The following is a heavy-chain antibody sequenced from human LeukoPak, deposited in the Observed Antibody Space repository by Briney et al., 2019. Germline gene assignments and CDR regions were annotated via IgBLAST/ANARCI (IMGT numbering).Heavy chain of an antibody. V-gene: IGHV4-61*02. D-gene: IGHD3-22*01. CDR1: GGSISSGSYY. CDR2: IYTSGST. Sequence: SQTLSLTCTVSGGSISSGSYYWSWIRQPAGKGLEWIGRIYTSGSTNYNPSLKSRVTISVDTSKNQFSLKLSSVTAADTAVYYCARARYYYDSSGYYSWGQGTMVTVSS. CDR3: ARARYYYDSSGYYS. J-gene: IGHJ3*01.